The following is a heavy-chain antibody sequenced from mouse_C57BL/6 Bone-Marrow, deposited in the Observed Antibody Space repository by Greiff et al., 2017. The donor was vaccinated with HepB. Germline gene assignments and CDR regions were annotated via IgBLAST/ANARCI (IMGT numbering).Heavy chain of an antibody. J-gene: IGHJ4*01. CDR1: GYTFTSYG. CDR2: IYPRSGNT. D-gene: IGHD2-5*01. CDR3: AFYYSNYYYAMDY. Sequence: QVQLKQSGAELARPGASVKLSCKASGYTFTSYGISWVKQRTGQGLEWIGEIYPRSGNTYYNEKFKGKATLTADKSSSTAYMELRSLTSEDYAVYFCAFYYSNYYYAMDYWGQGTSVTVSS. V-gene: IGHV1-81*01.